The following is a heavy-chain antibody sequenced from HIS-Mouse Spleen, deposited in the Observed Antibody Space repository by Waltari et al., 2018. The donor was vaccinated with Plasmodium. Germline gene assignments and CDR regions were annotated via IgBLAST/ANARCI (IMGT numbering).Heavy chain of an antibody. CDR2: ISYDGSNK. J-gene: IGHJ6*02. CDR1: GFTFSSYS. Sequence: QVQLVESGGGVVQPGRSLRLSCAASGFTFSSYSIHRLRQAPGKGLEWGAVISYDGSNKYYADSVKGRFTISRDNSKNTLYLQMNSLRAEDTAVYYCARLYYDFWSGYYPYGMDVWGQGTTVTVSS. CDR3: ARLYYDFWSGYYPYGMDV. V-gene: IGHV3-30*04. D-gene: IGHD3-3*01.